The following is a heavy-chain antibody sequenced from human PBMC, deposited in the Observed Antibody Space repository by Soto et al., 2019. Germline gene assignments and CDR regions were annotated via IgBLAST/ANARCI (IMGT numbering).Heavy chain of an antibody. D-gene: IGHD5-12*01. Sequence: GGSLRLSCKASGFSFSDYAMTWVRQAPGQGLEWVSVISGSGDNTFYAASVKGRFAISRDNSKNVLYLQMNSLNADDAAVYFCANWRAITVYEFNILFDYGGLGALVTVSS. CDR3: ANWRAITVYEFNILFDY. J-gene: IGHJ4*01. CDR2: ISGSGDNT. V-gene: IGHV3-23*01. CDR1: GFSFSDYA.